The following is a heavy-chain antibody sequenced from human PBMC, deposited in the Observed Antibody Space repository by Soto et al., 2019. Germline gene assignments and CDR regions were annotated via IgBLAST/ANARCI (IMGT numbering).Heavy chain of an antibody. J-gene: IGHJ4*02. D-gene: IGHD3-22*01. V-gene: IGHV1-18*01. CDR1: GYTFTSYG. CDR3: ARVYSCYDSSGYYRGGYFDY. CDR2: ISAYNGNT. Sequence: ASVKVSCKASGYTFTSYGISWVRQAPGQGLEWMGWISAYNGNTNYAQKLQGRATMTTDTSTSTAYMELRSLRSDDTAVYYCARVYSCYDSSGYYRGGYFDYWGQGTLVTVSS.